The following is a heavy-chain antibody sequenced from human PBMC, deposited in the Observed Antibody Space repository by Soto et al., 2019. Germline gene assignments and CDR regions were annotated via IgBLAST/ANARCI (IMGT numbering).Heavy chain of an antibody. V-gene: IGHV3-21*02. D-gene: IGHD1-7*01. Sequence: EVQLVESGGGLAKPGGSLRLSCATSGFTFSSYTMNWVRQAPGKGLEWVSSISSSSLHIYYAESVKGRFTISRDNANDSLYLQMHSLRAEDTAMYYCARSPAGITGTGRDFWGQGTLVTVSS. CDR3: ARSPAGITGTGRDF. CDR2: ISSSSLHI. CDR1: GFTFSSYT. J-gene: IGHJ4*02.